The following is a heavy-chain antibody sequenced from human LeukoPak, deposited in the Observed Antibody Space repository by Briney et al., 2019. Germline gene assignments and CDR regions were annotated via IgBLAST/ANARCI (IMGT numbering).Heavy chain of an antibody. CDR1: GFTFTTSA. V-gene: IGHV3-23*01. J-gene: IGHJ4*02. CDR2: FGTSGAS. CDR3: AKESGIAAAGTGDFDY. Sequence: GGSLRLSCAASGFTFTTSAMSWVRQAPGKGLEWVSSFGTSGASYYADSVKGRFTISRDNSKNTLYLQMNSLRAEDTAVYYCAKESGIAAAGTGDFDYWGQGTLVTVSS. D-gene: IGHD6-13*01.